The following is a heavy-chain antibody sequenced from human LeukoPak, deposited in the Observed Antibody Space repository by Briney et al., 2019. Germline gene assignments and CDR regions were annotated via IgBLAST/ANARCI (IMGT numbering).Heavy chain of an antibody. CDR1: GFTFDDYA. D-gene: IGHD3-16*01. CDR3: AKDSLGGPTHYYYGVDV. Sequence: GGSLRLSCAASGFTFDDYAMYWVRQPPGKGLEWVSLISGDGRSTFYADSFKGRFTISRDTSKNSLYLQMNSLTTEDTAFYCAKDSLGGPTHYYYGVDVWGQGTTVTVSS. CDR2: ISGDGRST. J-gene: IGHJ6*02. V-gene: IGHV3-43*02.